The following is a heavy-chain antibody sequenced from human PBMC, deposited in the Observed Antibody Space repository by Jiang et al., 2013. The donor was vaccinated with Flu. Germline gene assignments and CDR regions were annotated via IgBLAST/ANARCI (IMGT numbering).Heavy chain of an antibody. CDR1: GFTFSSYA. CDR2: ISGSGGST. J-gene: IGHJ4*02. V-gene: IGHV3-23*01. D-gene: IGHD3-10*01. CDR3: AKDSVDWYYYGSGRYYFDY. Sequence: RLSCAASGFTFSSYAMSWVRQAPGKGLEWVSAISGSGGSTYYADSVKGRFTISRDNSKNTLYLQMNSLRAEDTAVYYCAKDSVDWYYYGSGRYYFDYWGQGTLVTVSS.